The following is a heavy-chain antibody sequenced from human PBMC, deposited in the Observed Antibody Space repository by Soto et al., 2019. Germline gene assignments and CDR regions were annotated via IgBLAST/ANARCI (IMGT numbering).Heavy chain of an antibody. D-gene: IGHD2-21*02. J-gene: IGHJ4*02. Sequence: SETLSLTCAVYGGYFSGYYWSWIRQPPGKGLEWIGEINHSGSTNYNPSLKSRVTISVDTSKNQFSLKLSSVTAADTAVYYCARGLRSPAKNRKPIVVVTRTFDYWGQGTLVTVSS. CDR1: GGYFSGYY. CDR3: ARGLRSPAKNRKPIVVVTRTFDY. V-gene: IGHV4-34*01. CDR2: INHSGST.